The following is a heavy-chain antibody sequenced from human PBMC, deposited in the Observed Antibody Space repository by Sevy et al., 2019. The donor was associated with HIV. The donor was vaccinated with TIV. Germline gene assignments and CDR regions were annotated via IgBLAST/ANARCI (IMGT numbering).Heavy chain of an antibody. J-gene: IGHJ6*02. D-gene: IGHD4-17*01. Sequence: GGSLRLSCIASGFTFRNYGIHWVRQAPGKGLDWVAVIGYDGSDKYYADSVKGRFTISRDNSKNNPYLQMNSLRAEDTAVYYCARDVAFTTEYSYGMDVWGQGTTVTVSS. CDR1: GFTFRNYG. V-gene: IGHV3-30*03. CDR2: IGYDGSDK. CDR3: ARDVAFTTEYSYGMDV.